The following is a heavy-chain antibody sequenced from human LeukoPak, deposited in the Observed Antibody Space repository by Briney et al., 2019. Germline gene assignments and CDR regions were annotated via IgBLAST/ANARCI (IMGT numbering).Heavy chain of an antibody. CDR2: INPNSGGT. J-gene: IGHJ4*02. CDR3: ARVYLGVYYYGSSGYSHLDY. V-gene: IGHV1-2*02. CDR1: GYTFNDYY. D-gene: IGHD3-22*01. Sequence: AVKVSCKASGYTFNDYYMHWVRQAPGQGLEWMGWINPNSGGTNYAQMFQSRVTMTRDTSISTAYMELSRLRSDDTAVYYCARVYLGVYYYGSSGYSHLDYWGQGTLITVSS.